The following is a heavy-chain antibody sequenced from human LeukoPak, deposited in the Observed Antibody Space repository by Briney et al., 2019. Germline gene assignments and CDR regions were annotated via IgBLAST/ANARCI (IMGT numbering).Heavy chain of an antibody. Sequence: GGSLRLSCAASGFTFSSYYMNWVRQAPGKGLEWVSSISSGSGYIYYADSVKGRFTISRDNAKNTLYLQMNSLRADDTAVYYCAKYYDSNGYYYQPYFDYWGQGTLVTVSS. CDR2: ISSGSGYI. CDR1: GFTFSSYY. D-gene: IGHD3-22*01. J-gene: IGHJ4*02. V-gene: IGHV3-21*04. CDR3: AKYYDSNGYYYQPYFDY.